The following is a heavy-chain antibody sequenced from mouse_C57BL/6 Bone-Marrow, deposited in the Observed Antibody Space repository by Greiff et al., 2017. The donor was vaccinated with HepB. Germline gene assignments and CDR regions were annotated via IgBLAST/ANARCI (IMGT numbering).Heavy chain of an antibody. CDR3: AKVATRAMDY. Sequence: QVQLQQPGAELVKPGASVKLSCKASGYTFTSYWMHWVKQRPGQGLEWIGMIHPNSGSTNYNEKFKSKATLTVDKTSSTAYMQLSSLTSEDSAVYYCAKVATRAMDYWGQGTSVTVSS. D-gene: IGHD1-1*01. J-gene: IGHJ4*01. CDR2: IHPNSGST. V-gene: IGHV1-64*01. CDR1: GYTFTSYW.